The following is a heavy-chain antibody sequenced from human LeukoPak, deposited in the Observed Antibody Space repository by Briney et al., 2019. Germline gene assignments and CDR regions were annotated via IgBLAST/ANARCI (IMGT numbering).Heavy chain of an antibody. Sequence: SQTLSLTCTVSGGSISSGDYYWSWIRQPPGKGLEWIGYIYYSGSTYYNPSLKSRVTISVDTSKNQFSLKLSSVTAADTAVYYCARPYRSSPSCYLFDYWGHGTLVTVSS. CDR3: ARPYRSSPSCYLFDY. J-gene: IGHJ4*01. V-gene: IGHV4-30-4*01. CDR1: GGSISSGDYY. D-gene: IGHD2-2*01. CDR2: IYYSGST.